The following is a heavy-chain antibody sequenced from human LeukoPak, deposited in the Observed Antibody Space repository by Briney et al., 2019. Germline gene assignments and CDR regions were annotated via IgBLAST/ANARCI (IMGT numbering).Heavy chain of an antibody. V-gene: IGHV3-23*01. D-gene: IGHD1-26*01. J-gene: IGHJ6*04. CDR2: ISGSGGNT. Sequence: QPWGSLRLSCDASAFSFSNFAKNWVRLAPGKGLEWVSSISGSGGNTYYADSVNGRVTISRDNSMDTLYLHINGLRVEDTATYFCAKCGSGGYHYYYYEMDAWGKGTTVTVSS. CDR3: AKCGSGGYHYYYYEMDA. CDR1: AFSFSNFA.